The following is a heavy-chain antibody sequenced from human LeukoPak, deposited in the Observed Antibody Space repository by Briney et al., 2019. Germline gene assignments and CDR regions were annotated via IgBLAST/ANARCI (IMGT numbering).Heavy chain of an antibody. V-gene: IGHV3-7*01. CDR1: EFIFSGYW. J-gene: IGHJ4*02. CDR3: ARARFVGAADY. CDR2: IKQDGSEK. Sequence: GGSLRLSCAASEFIFSGYWMNWVRQAPGKGLEWVANIKQDGSEKQYVDSVRGRFTISRDNAKNSLYLQMNSLRVEDTAVYYCARARFVGAADYWGQGTLVTVSS. D-gene: IGHD6-13*01.